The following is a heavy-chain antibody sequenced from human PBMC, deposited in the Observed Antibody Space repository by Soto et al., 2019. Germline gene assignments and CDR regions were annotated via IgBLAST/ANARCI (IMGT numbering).Heavy chain of an antibody. D-gene: IGHD3-10*01. CDR3: AKDRELYYYGSGSYDY. CDR1: GFTFSSYG. J-gene: IGHJ4*02. V-gene: IGHV3-33*03. CDR2: IWYDGSNK. Sequence: PGGSLRLSCAASGFTFSSYGMHWVRQAPGKGLEWVAVIWYDGSNKYYADSVKGRFTISRDNSKNTLYLQMNSLRTEDTVLYYCAKDRELYYYGSGSYDYWGQGTLVTVSS.